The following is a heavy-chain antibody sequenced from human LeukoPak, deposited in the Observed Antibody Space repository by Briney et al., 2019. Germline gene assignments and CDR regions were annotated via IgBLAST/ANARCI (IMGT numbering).Heavy chain of an antibody. J-gene: IGHJ4*02. Sequence: GGSLRLSCSASGFTFSSYAMHWVRQAPGKGLEYVSAISSNGGSTYYADSVTGRFTISRDNSKNTLYLQMSSLRAEDTAVYYCVKDWVYSYGPVGGYYFDYWGQGTLVTVSS. CDR1: GFTFSSYA. CDR3: VKDWVYSYGPVGGYYFDY. V-gene: IGHV3-64D*06. D-gene: IGHD5-18*01. CDR2: ISSNGGST.